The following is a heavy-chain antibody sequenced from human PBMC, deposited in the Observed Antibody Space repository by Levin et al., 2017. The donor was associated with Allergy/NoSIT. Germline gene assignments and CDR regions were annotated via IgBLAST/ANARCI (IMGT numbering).Heavy chain of an antibody. J-gene: IGHJ6*02. D-gene: IGHD1-14*01. CDR1: GHTFTGHY. CDR3: ARVQKSIEGTSERYYYGMDV. Sequence: ASVKVSCKASGHTFTGHYIHWVRQAPGQGLEWMGWINPNGGGTDYAQKLQGRVTMTRDTSISTVYMELSRLRSDDTAVYYCARVQKSIEGTSERYYYGMDVWGQGTTVTVSS. V-gene: IGHV1-2*02. CDR2: INPNGGGT.